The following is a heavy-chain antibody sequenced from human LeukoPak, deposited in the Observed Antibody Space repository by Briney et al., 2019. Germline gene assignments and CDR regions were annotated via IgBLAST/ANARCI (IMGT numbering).Heavy chain of an antibody. CDR1: GYTFTSYA. V-gene: IGHV1-3*01. Sequence: ASVKVPCKASGYTFTSYAMHWVRQAPGQRLEWMGWINAGNGNTKYSQKFQGRVTITRDTSASTAYMELSSLRSEDTAVYYCARDLGSCSSTSCYLGRIGWFDPWGQGTLVTVSS. CDR2: INAGNGNT. D-gene: IGHD2-2*01. CDR3: ARDLGSCSSTSCYLGRIGWFDP. J-gene: IGHJ5*02.